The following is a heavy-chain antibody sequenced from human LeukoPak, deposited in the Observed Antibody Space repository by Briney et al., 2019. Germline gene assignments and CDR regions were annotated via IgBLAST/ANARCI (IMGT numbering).Heavy chain of an antibody. V-gene: IGHV3-53*01. Sequence: GGSLRLSCAASGFTVSSNYMSWVRQAPGKGLEWVSVIYSGGSTYYADSVKGRFTISRDNTKNTLYLQMNSLRAEDTAVYYCARDNCRGGSCYQAWGQGTLVTVSS. CDR1: GFTVSSNY. CDR2: IYSGGST. J-gene: IGHJ5*02. D-gene: IGHD2-15*01. CDR3: ARDNCRGGSCYQA.